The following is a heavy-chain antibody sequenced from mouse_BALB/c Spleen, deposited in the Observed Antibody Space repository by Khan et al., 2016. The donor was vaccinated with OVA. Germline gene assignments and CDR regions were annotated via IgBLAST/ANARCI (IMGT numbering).Heavy chain of an antibody. CDR2: IWSDGST. CDR1: GFSLTGFG. D-gene: IGHD1-2*01. J-gene: IGHJ3*01. V-gene: IGHV2-6-7*01. CDR3: ARELRLGGFAY. Sequence: VQLLETGPGLVAPSQSLSITCTVSGFSLTGFGINWVRQPPGKGLEWLGMIWSDGSTDYNSVLKSRLSISKDDSKSQVFLIMNSVQTDDTARFYCARELRLGGFAYWGQGTLVTVSA.